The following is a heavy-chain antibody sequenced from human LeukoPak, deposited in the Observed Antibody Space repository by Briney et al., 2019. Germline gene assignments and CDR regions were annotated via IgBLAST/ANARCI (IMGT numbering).Heavy chain of an antibody. D-gene: IGHD2-2*01. CDR2: ICSTSRCI. CDR1: GFTFSSYA. J-gene: IGHJ4*02. CDR3: VRHGDTDSCLAN. V-gene: IGHV3-21*01. Sequence: PGGSLRLSCAASGFTFSSYAIHWVRQTPGKGLEWVSSICSTSRCIFYADSVKGRFTISRDNAKSSLYLQMNDLRAEDTAVYYCVRHGDTDSCLANWGQGTLVTVSS.